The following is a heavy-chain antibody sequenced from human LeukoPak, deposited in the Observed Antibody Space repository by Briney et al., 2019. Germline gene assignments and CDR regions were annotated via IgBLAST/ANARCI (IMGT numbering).Heavy chain of an antibody. D-gene: IGHD2-15*01. V-gene: IGHV3-21*01. Sequence: GGSLRLSCTASGFTFGDYAMNWVRQAPGKGLEWVSSISSSSSYIYYADSVKGRFTISRDNAKNSLYLQMNSLRAEDTAVYYCARAQDIVVVVAVTGAFDIWGQGTMVTVSS. CDR3: ARAQDIVVVVAVTGAFDI. J-gene: IGHJ3*02. CDR2: ISSSSSYI. CDR1: GFTFGDYA.